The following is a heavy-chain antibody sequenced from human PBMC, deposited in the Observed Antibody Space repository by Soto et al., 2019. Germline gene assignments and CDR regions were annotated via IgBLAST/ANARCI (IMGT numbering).Heavy chain of an antibody. CDR1: GGSIYTYY. J-gene: IGHJ6*02. CDR3: GRNCSSSIWPEHNYFALEV. CDR2: ISDGGCT. V-gene: IGHV4-59*01. D-gene: IGHD2-2*01. Sequence: QMQLQESGPGLVKPSETLSLTCNVSGGSIYTYYWNWIRQSPGKGLAGIGYISDGGCTNYNPCLKSRTTISVARSKRGVSQKLSAVNPPGQARPFRGRNCSSSIWPEHNYFALEVWGQGTTVTVSS.